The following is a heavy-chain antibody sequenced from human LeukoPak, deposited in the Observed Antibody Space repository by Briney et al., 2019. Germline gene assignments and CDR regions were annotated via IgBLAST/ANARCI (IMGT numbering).Heavy chain of an antibody. J-gene: IGHJ5*02. V-gene: IGHV4-34*01. D-gene: IGHD4-11*01. CDR1: GGSFFDYY. CDR3: ARERASNNYNNWLDP. Sequence: SETLSLSCAVYGGSFFDYYWSWIRQPPGEGLEWICDINNSGSANYNPSLKSRVTISVDRSRNQFYLRLSPVTVADTALYYCARERASNNYNNWLDPWGQGTLVTVSS. CDR2: INNSGSA.